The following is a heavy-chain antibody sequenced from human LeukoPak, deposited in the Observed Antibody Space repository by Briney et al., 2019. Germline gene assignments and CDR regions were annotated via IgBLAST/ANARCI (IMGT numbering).Heavy chain of an antibody. CDR2: IYYSGST. J-gene: IGHJ3*02. CDR1: GGSISSGGYY. V-gene: IGHV4-31*03. CDR3: APGKGVSVSFWAFDI. Sequence: SETLSLTCTVPGGSISSGGYYWSWIRQHPGKGLEWIGYIYYSGSTYYNPSLKSRVTISVDTSKNQFSLKLSSVTAADTAVYYCAPGKGVSVSFWAFDIWAQGTMVTVSS. D-gene: IGHD3-3*01.